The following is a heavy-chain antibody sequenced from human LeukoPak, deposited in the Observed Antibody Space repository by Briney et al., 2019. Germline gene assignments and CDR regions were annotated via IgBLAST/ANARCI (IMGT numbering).Heavy chain of an antibody. Sequence: KSGGSMRLSCAASGFTFSGYWMSWVRQAPGKGLEWVANIKQYGSEKYYVDSVKGRFTISRDNAKNSLYLQMNSLRAEDTAVYYCARELLWFGELLWGYYFDYWGQGTLVTVSS. J-gene: IGHJ4*02. CDR3: ARELLWFGELLWGYYFDY. CDR2: IKQYGSEK. D-gene: IGHD3-10*01. CDR1: GFTFSGYW. V-gene: IGHV3-7*01.